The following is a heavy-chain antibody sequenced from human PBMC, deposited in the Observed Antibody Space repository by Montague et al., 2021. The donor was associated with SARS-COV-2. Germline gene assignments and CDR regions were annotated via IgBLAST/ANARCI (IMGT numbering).Heavy chain of an antibody. D-gene: IGHD5-18*01. CDR3: ARDFSDGYTPYFDF. CDR2: VYYTGTT. Sequence: SETLSLTCSVSGASISTSTDHWAWIRQPPGRGLQWIGYVYYTGTTNYNPSLKSRVTIPVDKSKNQFSLTLNSVTAADTAVYYCARDFSDGYTPYFDFWGQGTLVTVSS. CDR1: GASISTSTDH. J-gene: IGHJ4*02. V-gene: IGHV4-61*05.